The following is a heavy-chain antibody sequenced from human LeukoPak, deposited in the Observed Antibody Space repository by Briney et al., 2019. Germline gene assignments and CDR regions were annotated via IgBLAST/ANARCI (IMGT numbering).Heavy chain of an antibody. CDR2: ISSSSSYI. CDR3: ARVGVARAEFDY. V-gene: IGHV3-21*01. Sequence: GGSLRLSCAASGFTFSSYSMNWVRQAPGKGLEWVSSISSSSSYIYYAGSVKGRFTISRDNAKNSLYLQMNSLRAEDTAVYYCARVGVARAEFDYWGQGTLVTVSS. D-gene: IGHD3-16*01. CDR1: GFTFSSYS. J-gene: IGHJ4*02.